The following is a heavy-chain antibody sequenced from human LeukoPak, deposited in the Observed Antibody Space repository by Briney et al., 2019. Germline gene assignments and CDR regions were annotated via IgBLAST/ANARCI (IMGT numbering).Heavy chain of an antibody. CDR2: AFYRSKWHI. V-gene: IGHV6-1*01. J-gene: IGHJ4*02. CDR1: GDSVSSNSVA. CDR3: AGGYASGGWHDF. D-gene: IGHD6-25*01. Sequence: KTSQTLSLTWVISGDSVSSNSVAWNWIRQSPSRGLEWLGRAFYRSKWHIEYAVSVRSRATINPDTSKNHFSLHLKSVTPDDSAVYYCAGGYASGGWHDFWGQGTQVTVSS.